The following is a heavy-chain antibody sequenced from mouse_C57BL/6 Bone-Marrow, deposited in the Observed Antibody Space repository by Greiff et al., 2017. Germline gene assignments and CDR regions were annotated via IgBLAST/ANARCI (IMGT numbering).Heavy chain of an antibody. CDR3: ARLCSPYAMDY. V-gene: IGHV1-26*01. CDR1: GYTFTDYY. D-gene: IGHD1-1*01. J-gene: IGHJ4*01. Sequence: VQLQQSGPELVKPGASVKISCKASGYTFTDYYMNWVKQSHGKSLEWIGDINPNNGGTSYNQKFKGKATLTVDKSSSTAYMELRSLTSEDSAVYYCARLCSPYAMDYWGQGTSVTVSS. CDR2: INPNNGGT.